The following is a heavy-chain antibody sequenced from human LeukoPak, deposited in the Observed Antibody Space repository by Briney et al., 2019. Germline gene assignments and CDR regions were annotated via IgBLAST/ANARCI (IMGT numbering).Heavy chain of an antibody. D-gene: IGHD2-21*02. CDR2: IYSDRRT. Sequence: PGGSLRLSCAASGFSVRSHYMSWVRQAPGKGLEWVAVIYSDRRTHYGDSVKGRFTISRDNSNNTLHLQMNSLRGEDTAVYYCARCGSDYDGGAFDIWAKGQWSPSLQ. J-gene: IGHJ3*02. V-gene: IGHV3-53*01. CDR3: ARCGSDYDGGAFDI. CDR1: GFSVRSHY.